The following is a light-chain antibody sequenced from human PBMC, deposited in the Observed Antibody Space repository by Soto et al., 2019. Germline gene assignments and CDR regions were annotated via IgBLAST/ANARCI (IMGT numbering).Light chain of an antibody. Sequence: QSALTQPRSVSGSPGQSVTISCTGTSSDVGGYKYVSWYQQKPGKAPKLIIYGVSRWPSGVHNRFSGSKSGNRASLTISGLKAEDEDHYYCCSYAGGPEVFGTGTKVTVL. CDR3: CSYAGGPEV. CDR1: SSDVGGYKY. J-gene: IGLJ1*01. V-gene: IGLV2-11*01. CDR2: GVS.